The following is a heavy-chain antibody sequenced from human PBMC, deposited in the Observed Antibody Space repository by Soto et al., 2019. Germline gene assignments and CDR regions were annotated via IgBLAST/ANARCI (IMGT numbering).Heavy chain of an antibody. CDR1: GFTFSTYW. CDR2: IKTDGSVT. CDR3: ARDLGGSHDY. Sequence: GGSLRLSCAASGFTFSTYWMHWVRQAPGKGLVRVSRIKTDGSVTTYADSVKGRFTISRDNAKNTLYLQMNTLRAEDTAVYYCARDLGGSHDYWGRGTLVTVSS. J-gene: IGHJ4*02. D-gene: IGHD3-16*01. V-gene: IGHV3-74*01.